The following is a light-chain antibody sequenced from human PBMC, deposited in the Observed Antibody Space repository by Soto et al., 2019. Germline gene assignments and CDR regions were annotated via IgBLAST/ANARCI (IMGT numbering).Light chain of an antibody. V-gene: IGKV1-12*01. J-gene: IGKJ4*01. CDR1: QASVGW. Sequence: DIQMTQSPSSVSASVGDRVTITCRASQASVGWVTWYQQKPGRAPTALIYGATLVQSGVPRRFSGSASGTECPLTITSLQAEDFATYYCQQATSFPPVRAFGGGTKV. CDR3: QQATSFPPVRA. CDR2: GAT.